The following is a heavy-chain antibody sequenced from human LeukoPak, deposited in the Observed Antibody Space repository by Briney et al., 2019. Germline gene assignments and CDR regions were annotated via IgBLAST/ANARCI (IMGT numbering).Heavy chain of an antibody. CDR1: GGSIGSYY. CDR3: ARVVGFYDSSAFDL. J-gene: IGHJ5*02. Sequence: PSETLSLTCTVSGGSIGSYYWSWIRQPPGKGLEWIGYVCYTGSTNYNPSLNSRVTMSIDTSKNQFSLRLSSVTAADTAVYYCARVVGFYDSSAFDLWGQGTLVTVSS. V-gene: IGHV4-59*01. CDR2: VCYTGST. D-gene: IGHD3-22*01.